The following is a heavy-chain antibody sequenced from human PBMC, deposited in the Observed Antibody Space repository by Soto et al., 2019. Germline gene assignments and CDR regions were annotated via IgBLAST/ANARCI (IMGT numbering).Heavy chain of an antibody. CDR2: ISGSGGSS. CDR3: AKDPLWGWMTTVTTVDY. V-gene: IGHV3-23*01. Sequence: EVQLLESGGGLVQPGGSLRLSCAASGFTFSSYAMSWVRQAPGKGLEWVSGISGSGGSSYYADSVKGRFTISRDNSKNTLYLQMNSLRAEDTAVYYCAKDPLWGWMTTVTTVDYWGQGTLVTVSS. D-gene: IGHD4-17*01. CDR1: GFTFSSYA. J-gene: IGHJ4*02.